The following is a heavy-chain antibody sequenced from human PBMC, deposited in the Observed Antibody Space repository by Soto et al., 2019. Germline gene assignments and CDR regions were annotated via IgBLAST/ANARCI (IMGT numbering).Heavy chain of an antibody. Sequence: PFVPLSLRCGVDGGSFSGHDGSWIRQAPGKGLEWIGEINQSGGTNYNPSLKSRVTMSVDTSKNQFSLRLISVTAADAAVYYCARAFGFSHLLDYWVQGALVTVS. CDR2: INQSGGT. D-gene: IGHD5-18*01. CDR3: ARAFGFSHLLDY. J-gene: IGHJ4*02. CDR1: GGSFSGHD. V-gene: IGHV4-34*01.